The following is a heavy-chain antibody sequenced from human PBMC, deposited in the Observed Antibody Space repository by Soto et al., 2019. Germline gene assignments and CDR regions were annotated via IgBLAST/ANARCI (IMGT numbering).Heavy chain of an antibody. CDR2: IIPIFGTA. J-gene: IGHJ6*02. V-gene: IGHV1-69*13. CDR1: GGTFSSYA. Sequence: SVKVSCKASGGTFSSYAISWVRQAPGQGLEWMGGIIPIFGTANYAQKFQGRVTITADESTSTAYMELSSLRSEDTAVYYCARESDIVVVPAARGHYYYGMDVWGQGTTVTVSS. D-gene: IGHD2-2*01. CDR3: ARESDIVVVPAARGHYYYGMDV.